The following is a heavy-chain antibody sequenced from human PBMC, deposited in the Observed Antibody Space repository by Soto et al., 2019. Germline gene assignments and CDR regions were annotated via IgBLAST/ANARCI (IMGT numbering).Heavy chain of an antibody. CDR2: INSDGSST. CDR3: AGGYSYGYEEAYYYGMDV. D-gene: IGHD5-18*01. CDR1: GFTFSSYW. Sequence: GGSLRLSCAASGFTFSSYWMHWVRQAPGKGLVWVSRINSDGSSTSYADSVKGRFTISRDNAKNTLYLQMNSLRAEDTAVYYCAGGYSYGYEEAYYYGMDVWGQGTTVTVSS. V-gene: IGHV3-74*01. J-gene: IGHJ6*02.